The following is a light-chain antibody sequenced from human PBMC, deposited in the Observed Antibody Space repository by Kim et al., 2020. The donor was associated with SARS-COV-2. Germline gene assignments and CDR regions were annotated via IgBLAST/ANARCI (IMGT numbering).Light chain of an antibody. Sequence: DIQMTQSPSTLSASVGDRVTITCRASQSISSWLAWYQQRPGKAPKLLIYTASTLEYGVPSRFSGSGSETDFTLTISSLQPEDFATYFCQQSYISPFTFGPGTKVDIK. V-gene: IGKV1-39*01. CDR3: QQSYISPFT. J-gene: IGKJ3*01. CDR1: QSISSW. CDR2: TAS.